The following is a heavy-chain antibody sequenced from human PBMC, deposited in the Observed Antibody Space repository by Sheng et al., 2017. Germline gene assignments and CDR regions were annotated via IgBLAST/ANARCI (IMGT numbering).Heavy chain of an antibody. D-gene: IGHD3-10*01. J-gene: IGHJ3*02. V-gene: IGHV3-66*02. CDR3: ARDGRVRGTKSAFDI. CDR1: GFTVSSNY. Sequence: EVQLVESGGGLVQPGGSLRLSCAASGFTVSSNYMSWVRQAPGKGLEWVSVIYSGGSTYYADSVKGRFTISRDNSKNTLYLQMNSLRAEDTAVYYCARDGRVRGTKSAFDIWGQGTMVTVSS. CDR2: IYSGGST.